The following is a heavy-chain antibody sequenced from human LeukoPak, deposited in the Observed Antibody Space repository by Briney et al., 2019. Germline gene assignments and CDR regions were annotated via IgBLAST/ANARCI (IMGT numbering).Heavy chain of an antibody. CDR2: IYPGDSDT. Sequence: GESLKISCKGSGYTFTTSWIGWVRQMPGKGLEWMGIIYPGDSDTRYSPSFQGQVTISADKSITTAYLQWRSLEASDTAMYYCASSRADSSGPDYWGQGTLVTVSS. D-gene: IGHD3-22*01. V-gene: IGHV5-51*01. CDR3: ASSRADSSGPDY. CDR1: GYTFTTSW. J-gene: IGHJ4*02.